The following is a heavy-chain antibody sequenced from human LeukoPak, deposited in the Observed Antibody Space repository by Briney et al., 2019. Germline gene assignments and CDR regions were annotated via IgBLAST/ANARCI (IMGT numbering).Heavy chain of an antibody. CDR2: IHYSGST. J-gene: IGHJ4*02. D-gene: IGHD3-22*01. CDR1: GGSISSYY. Sequence: SETLSLTCTVSGGSISSYYWSWIRQPPGKGLEWIGCIHYSGSTNSKPSLKSRVTISVDTSKNQFSLKLSSVTAADTAVYYCARSTSGGYYYALDYWGQGTLVTVSS. CDR3: ARSTSGGYYYALDY. V-gene: IGHV4-59*08.